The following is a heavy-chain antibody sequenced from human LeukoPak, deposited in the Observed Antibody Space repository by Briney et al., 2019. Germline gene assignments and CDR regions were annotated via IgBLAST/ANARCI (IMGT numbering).Heavy chain of an antibody. CDR2: ISGSGGST. Sequence: GGSLRLSCAASGFTFSSYAMSWVRQAPGKGLEWVSAISGSGGSTYYADSVKSRFTISRDNSKNTLYLQMNSLRAEDTAVYYCAKAGRFLEWLLFDYWGQGTLVTVSS. CDR3: AKAGRFLEWLLFDY. D-gene: IGHD3-3*01. CDR1: GFTFSSYA. J-gene: IGHJ4*02. V-gene: IGHV3-23*01.